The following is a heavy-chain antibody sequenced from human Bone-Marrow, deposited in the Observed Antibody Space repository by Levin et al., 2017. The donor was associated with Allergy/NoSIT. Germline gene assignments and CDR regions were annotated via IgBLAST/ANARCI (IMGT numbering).Heavy chain of an antibody. CDR3: AGGYSSSFYYFQH. J-gene: IGHJ1*01. CDR2: IYSGGTT. V-gene: IGHV3-66*01. CDR1: GFAVSSNY. D-gene: IGHD6-13*01. Sequence: QPGGSLRLSCAASGFAVSSNYMNWVRQAPGQGLAWVSVIYSGGTTHYADSVKGRFTISRDNLKNTVYLQMNSLRAEDTAVYYCAGGYSSSFYYFQHWGQGTPVTVSS.